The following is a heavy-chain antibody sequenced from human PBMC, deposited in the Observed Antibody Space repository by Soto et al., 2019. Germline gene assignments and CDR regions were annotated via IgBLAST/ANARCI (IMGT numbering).Heavy chain of an antibody. CDR1: GFTFSSYA. J-gene: IGHJ3*02. CDR3: AKDIAARLAAFDI. D-gene: IGHD6-6*01. V-gene: IGHV3-23*01. Sequence: PGGSLRLSCAASGFTFSSYAMSWVRQAPGKGLEWVSAISGSGGSTYYADSVKGRFTISRDNSKNTLYLQMNSLRAGDTAVYYCAKDIAARLAAFDIWGQGTMVTVSS. CDR2: ISGSGGST.